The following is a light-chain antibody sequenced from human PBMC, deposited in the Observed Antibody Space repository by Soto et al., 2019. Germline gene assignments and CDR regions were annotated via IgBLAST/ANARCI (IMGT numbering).Light chain of an antibody. CDR1: QSVLYSSNNKNY. J-gene: IGKJ1*01. CDR3: QQYYANPRT. Sequence: DIVMTQSPDSLAVSLGERATINCKSSQSVLYSSNNKNYLAWYQQKPGQPPKALIYWASTRESGVPDRFSGSGSGTDFTLTISNLQAEDVAVYYCQQYYANPRTFGQGTKVDIK. V-gene: IGKV4-1*01. CDR2: WAS.